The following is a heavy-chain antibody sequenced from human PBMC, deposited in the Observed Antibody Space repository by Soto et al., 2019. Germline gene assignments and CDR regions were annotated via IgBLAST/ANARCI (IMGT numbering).Heavy chain of an antibody. Sequence: PSETLSLTCAVYGGSFSGYYWSWIRQPPGKGLEWIGEINHSGSTNYNPSLKSRVTISVDTSKNQFSLKLSSVTAADTAVYYCARSHQQWESFDDWGQGTLVTVAS. CDR1: GGSFSGYY. D-gene: IGHD1-26*01. J-gene: IGHJ4*02. CDR3: ARSHQQWESFDD. V-gene: IGHV4-34*01. CDR2: INHSGST.